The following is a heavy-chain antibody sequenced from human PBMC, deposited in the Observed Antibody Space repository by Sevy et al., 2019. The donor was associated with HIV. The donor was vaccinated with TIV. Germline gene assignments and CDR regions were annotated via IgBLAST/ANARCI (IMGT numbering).Heavy chain of an antibody. CDR2: ISGSGGST. Sequence: GGSLRLSCAASGFTFSSYAMSWVRQAPGKGLEWVSAISGSGGSTCYADSVKGRFTISRDNSKNTLYLQMNSLRAEDTAVYYCAKTRATGLLKTAQDYWGQGTLVTVSS. CDR1: GFTFSSYA. CDR3: AKTRATGLLKTAQDY. V-gene: IGHV3-23*01. J-gene: IGHJ4*02.